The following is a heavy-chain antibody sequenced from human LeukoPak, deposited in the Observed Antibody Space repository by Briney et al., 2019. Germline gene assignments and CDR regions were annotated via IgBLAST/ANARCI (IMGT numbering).Heavy chain of an antibody. CDR1: GFTFSTSA. CDR3: VKVPGGIVEVTKQRYFDY. Sequence: GGSLRLSCSASGFTFSTSAMHWVRQAPGKGLEYVSAISSNGGSTYYADSVKGRFTISRDNSKNTLHLQMSSLRAEDTAVYYCVKVPGGIVEVTKQRYFDYWGQGTLVTVSS. J-gene: IGHJ4*02. CDR2: ISSNGGST. V-gene: IGHV3-64D*09. D-gene: IGHD1-26*01.